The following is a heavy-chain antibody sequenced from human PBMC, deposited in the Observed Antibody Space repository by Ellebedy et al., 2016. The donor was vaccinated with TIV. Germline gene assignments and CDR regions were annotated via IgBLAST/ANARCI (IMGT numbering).Heavy chain of an antibody. CDR1: GFSFTDYQ. CDR2: ISSRGVTI. V-gene: IGHV3-11*01. CDR3: ARDSLISADYMDV. J-gene: IGHJ6*03. Sequence: GGSLRLXXAASGFSFTDYQMGWVRQAPGKGLEWVSYISSRGVTIHYADSVKGRFIISRDNAKNSLFLQMDSLRAEDTALYYCARDSLISADYMDVWGKGTTVTVSS. D-gene: IGHD6-6*01.